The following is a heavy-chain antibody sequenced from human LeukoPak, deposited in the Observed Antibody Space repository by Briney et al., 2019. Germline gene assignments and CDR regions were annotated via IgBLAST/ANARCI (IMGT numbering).Heavy chain of an antibody. Sequence: PGGSLRLSCAASGFTFGSYAMHWVRQAPGKGLEWVAVISYDGSNKYYADSVKGRFTISRDNSKNTLYMQMFSLRAEDTAVYYCAKASLSPSSITMIRGVRSNYYYMDVWGKGATVTISS. CDR3: AKASLSPSSITMIRGVRSNYYYMDV. CDR1: GFTFGSYA. D-gene: IGHD3-10*01. V-gene: IGHV3-30*04. J-gene: IGHJ6*03. CDR2: ISYDGSNK.